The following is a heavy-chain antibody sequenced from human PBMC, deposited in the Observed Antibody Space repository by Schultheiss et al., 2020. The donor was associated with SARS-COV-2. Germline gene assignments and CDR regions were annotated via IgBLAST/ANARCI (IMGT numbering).Heavy chain of an antibody. J-gene: IGHJ6*02. Sequence: ASVKVSCKASGYTFTSYGISWVRQAPGQGLEWMGWISAYNGNTNYAQKLQGRVTMTTDTSTSTAYMELRSLRSDDTAVYYCARDRAGSHVTTFSSYYYYGMDVWGQGTTVTVSS. D-gene: IGHD3-16*01. CDR3: ARDRAGSHVTTFSSYYYYGMDV. CDR1: GYTFTSYG. CDR2: ISAYNGNT. V-gene: IGHV1-18*01.